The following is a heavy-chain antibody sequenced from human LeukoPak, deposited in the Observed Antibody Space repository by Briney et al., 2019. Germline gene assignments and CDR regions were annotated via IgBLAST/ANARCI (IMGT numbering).Heavy chain of an antibody. CDR1: GGPISSGGYY. CDR3: ARWDDSAWGFGN. Sequence: SETLSLTCTVTGGPISSGGYYWSWIRQSPGKGLGWVGYISHSGTTSYNSSLKSRVTISVDTSKNQLSLKLTSVTAADTAVYYCARWDDSAWGFGNWGPGTLVTVSS. J-gene: IGHJ4*02. V-gene: IGHV4-61*08. D-gene: IGHD6-19*01. CDR2: ISHSGTT.